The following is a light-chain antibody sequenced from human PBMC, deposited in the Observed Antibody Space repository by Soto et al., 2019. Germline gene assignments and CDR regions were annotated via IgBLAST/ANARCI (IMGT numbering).Light chain of an antibody. CDR3: AAWDDTLKRYV. CDR2: YNN. Sequence: QSVLTQPPSASETPGQTISMSCSGSNSNIASNTVNWYQHLPGTAPKLLIYYNNQRPSGVPDRFSDSKSGTSASLAISGLQSEDESDYYCAAWDDTLKRYVFGTGTKVTVL. V-gene: IGLV1-44*01. CDR1: NSNIASNT. J-gene: IGLJ1*01.